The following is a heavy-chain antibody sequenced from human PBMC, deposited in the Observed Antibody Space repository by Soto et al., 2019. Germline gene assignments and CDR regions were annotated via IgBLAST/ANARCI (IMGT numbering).Heavy chain of an antibody. D-gene: IGHD2-21*02. CDR3: ARELPYCGGDCYPDY. CDR2: ISYDGSNK. V-gene: IGHV3-30-3*01. Sequence: QVPLVESGGGVVQPGRSLRLSCAASGFTFSSYAMHWVRQAPGKGLEWVAVISYDGSNKYYADSVKGRFTISRDNSKNTLYLQMNSLRAEDTAVYYCARELPYCGGDCYPDYWGQGTLVTVSS. J-gene: IGHJ4*02. CDR1: GFTFSSYA.